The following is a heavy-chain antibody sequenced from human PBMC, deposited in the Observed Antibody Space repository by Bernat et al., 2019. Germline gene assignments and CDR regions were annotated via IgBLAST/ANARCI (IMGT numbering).Heavy chain of an antibody. J-gene: IGHJ6*02. V-gene: IGHV3-30*04. CDR1: GFTFSSYA. Sequence: QVQLVESGGGVVQPGRSLRLSCAASGFTFSSYAIHWVRQAPGKGLEWVAAISYDGINKYSAASVKGRFTISRDNSKNTLYLQMISLRAEDTAVYYCARDRRGTDSGGMDVWGQGTTVTVSS. CDR2: ISYDGINK. D-gene: IGHD3-16*01. CDR3: ARDRRGTDSGGMDV.